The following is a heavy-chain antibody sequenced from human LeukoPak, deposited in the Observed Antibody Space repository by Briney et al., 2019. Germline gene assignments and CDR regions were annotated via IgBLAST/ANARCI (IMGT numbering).Heavy chain of an antibody. V-gene: IGHV3-48*01. Sequence: PGGSLRLSCAASGFTFSIYSMNWVRQAPGKGLEWISYISTTSTNIYYADSVKGRFIISRDNAKNSLYLQMNSLRAEDTALYYCARVEGGFDSWGQGTLVTVSS. CDR3: ARVEGGFDS. CDR1: GFTFSIYS. D-gene: IGHD3-16*01. CDR2: ISTTSTNI. J-gene: IGHJ4*02.